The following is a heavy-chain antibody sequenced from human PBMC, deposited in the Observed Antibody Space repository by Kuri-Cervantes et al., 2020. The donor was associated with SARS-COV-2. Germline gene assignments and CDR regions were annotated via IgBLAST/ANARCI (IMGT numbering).Heavy chain of an antibody. CDR1: GGSISSYY. J-gene: IGHJ6*02. V-gene: IGHV4-59*01. D-gene: IGHD3-10*01. CDR2: IYYSGST. CDR3: ARGWDYGSGSYYPRGDYGMDV. Sequence: SETLSLTCTVSGGSISSYYWSLIRQPPGKGLEWIGYIYYSGSTNYNPSLKSRVTISVDTSKNQFSLKLSSVTAADTAVYYCARGWDYGSGSYYPRGDYGMDVWGQGTTVTVSS.